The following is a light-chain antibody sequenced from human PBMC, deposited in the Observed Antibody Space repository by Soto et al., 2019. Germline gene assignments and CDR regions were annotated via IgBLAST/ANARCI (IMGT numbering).Light chain of an antibody. CDR2: EAS. J-gene: IGKJ4*01. Sequence: EIVLTQSPATLSLSPGERATLSCRTSQSVSSYLAWYQQKRGQAPRLLIYEASNRATGIPARLSGSGSGTDFTLTISSLEPEDFAIDYCHQRNNWPLTFGGGTKVEI. CDR3: HQRNNWPLT. CDR1: QSVSSY. V-gene: IGKV3-11*01.